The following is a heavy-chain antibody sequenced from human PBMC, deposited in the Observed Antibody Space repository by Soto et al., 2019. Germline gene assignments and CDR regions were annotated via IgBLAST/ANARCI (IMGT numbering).Heavy chain of an antibody. CDR2: ISYDGSNK. J-gene: IGHJ5*02. Sequence: GGSLRLSCAASGFTFSSYAMRWVRQAPGKGLEWVAVISYDGSNKYYADSVKGRFTTSRDNSKNTLYLQMNSLRAEDTAVYYCAKDLSGSGWSNWFDPWGQGTLVTVSS. D-gene: IGHD6-19*01. V-gene: IGHV3-30*04. CDR3: AKDLSGSGWSNWFDP. CDR1: GFTFSSYA.